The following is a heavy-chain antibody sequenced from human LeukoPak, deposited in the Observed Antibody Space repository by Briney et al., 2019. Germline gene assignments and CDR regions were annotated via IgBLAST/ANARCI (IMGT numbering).Heavy chain of an antibody. V-gene: IGHV3-30*18. D-gene: IGHD6-19*01. Sequence: PGGSLRLSCAASGFTFSSYGMHWVRQAPGKGLEWVAVISYDGSNKYYADSVKGRFTISRDNSKSTLYLQMNSLRAEDTAVYYCAKDFAVAGTLFDAFDIWGQGTMVTVSS. CDR3: AKDFAVAGTLFDAFDI. J-gene: IGHJ3*02. CDR1: GFTFSSYG. CDR2: ISYDGSNK.